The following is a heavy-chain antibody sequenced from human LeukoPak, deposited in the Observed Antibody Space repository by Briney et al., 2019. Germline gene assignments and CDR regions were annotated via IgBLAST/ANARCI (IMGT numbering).Heavy chain of an antibody. J-gene: IGHJ6*03. D-gene: IGHD1-14*01. CDR3: AKAGDYYYYYMDV. V-gene: IGHV3-33*06. CDR2: IWYDGSNK. Sequence: GGSLGLSCAASGFTFSSYGMHWVRQAPGKGLEWVAVIWYDGSNKYYADSVKGRFTISRDNSKNTLYLQMNSLRAEDTAVYYCAKAGDYYYYYMDVWGKGTTVTVSS. CDR1: GFTFSSYG.